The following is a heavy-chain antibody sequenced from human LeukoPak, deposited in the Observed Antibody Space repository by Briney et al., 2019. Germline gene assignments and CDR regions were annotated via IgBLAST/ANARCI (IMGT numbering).Heavy chain of an antibody. V-gene: IGHV3-21*01. Sequence: KFGGSLLLSCAASGFSFSDYSMNWVRPAPGKGLEWVSFISSYSTYIYYADSLKGRFTISRDNAKNSLYLQMNSLRAEDTAVYYCARDSFAGYDSSGYSSYDYWGQGTLVTVSS. CDR3: ARDSFAGYDSSGYSSYDY. D-gene: IGHD3-22*01. CDR2: ISSYSTYI. CDR1: GFSFSDYS. J-gene: IGHJ4*02.